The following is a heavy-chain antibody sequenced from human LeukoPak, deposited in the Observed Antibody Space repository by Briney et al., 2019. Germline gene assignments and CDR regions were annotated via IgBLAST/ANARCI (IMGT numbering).Heavy chain of an antibody. J-gene: IGHJ4*02. CDR1: GYSISSGYY. D-gene: IGHD3-22*01. V-gene: IGHV4-38-2*02. CDR3: ARRLGVMNPFDY. CDR2: IYHSGST. Sequence: SETLSLTCTVSGYSISSGYYWGWIRQPPGKGLEWIGSIYHSGSTYYNPSLKSRVTISVDTSKNQFSLKLSSVTAADTAVYYCARRLGVMNPFDYWGQGTLVTVSS.